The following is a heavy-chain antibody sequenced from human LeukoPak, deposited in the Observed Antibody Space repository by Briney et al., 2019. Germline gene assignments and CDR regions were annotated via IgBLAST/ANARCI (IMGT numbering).Heavy chain of an antibody. CDR1: GFTFSSFG. J-gene: IGHJ4*02. CDR3: AKDDGRIAAADTSFDY. CDR2: IRYDGSNK. D-gene: IGHD6-13*01. V-gene: IGHV3-30*02. Sequence: GGSLKLSCAASGFTFSSFGMNWVRQAPGKGLEWVAFIRYDGSNKYYADSVKGRFTISRDNSKNTLYLQMSSLRTEDTAVYYCAKDDGRIAAADTSFDYWGQGTLVTVSS.